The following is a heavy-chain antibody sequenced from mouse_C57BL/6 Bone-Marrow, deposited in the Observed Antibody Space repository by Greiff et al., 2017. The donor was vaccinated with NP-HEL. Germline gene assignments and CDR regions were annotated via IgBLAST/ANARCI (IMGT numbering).Heavy chain of an antibody. J-gene: IGHJ2*01. CDR1: GFTFSSYA. Sequence: EVKLMESGEGLVKPGGSLKLSCAASGFTFSSYAMSWVRQTPEKRLEWVAYISSGGDYIYYADTVKGRFTISRDNAKNTLYLQMSSLKSEDTAMYYCTREDYGSSYPYFDYWGQGTTLTVSS. D-gene: IGHD1-1*01. CDR3: TREDYGSSYPYFDY. V-gene: IGHV5-9-1*02. CDR2: ISSGGDYI.